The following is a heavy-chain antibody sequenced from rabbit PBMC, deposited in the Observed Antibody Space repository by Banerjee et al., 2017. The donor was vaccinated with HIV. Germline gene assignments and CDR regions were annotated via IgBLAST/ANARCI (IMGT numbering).Heavy chain of an antibody. D-gene: IGHD4-2*01. CDR3: ARGLLIGDL. J-gene: IGHJ4*01. Sequence: QSLEESRGDLVKPGASLTLTCTASGFDFISNAMCWVRQAPGKGLEWIACIYSGSSGRPYYASWAKGRFTISKASSTTVTLQMTSLTAADTATYFCARGLLIGDLWGPGTLVTVS. CDR1: GFDFISNA. CDR2: IYSGSSGRP. V-gene: IGHV1S40*01.